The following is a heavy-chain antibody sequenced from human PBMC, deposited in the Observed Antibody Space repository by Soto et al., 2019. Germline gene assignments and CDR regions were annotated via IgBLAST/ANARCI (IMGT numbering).Heavy chain of an antibody. V-gene: IGHV3-30*18. D-gene: IGHD2-2*01. CDR1: GFTFSSYG. J-gene: IGHJ3*02. Sequence: QVQLVESGGGVVQPGRSLRLSCAASGFTFSSYGMHWVRQAPGKGLEWVAVISYDGSNKYYADSVKGRFTISRDNSKNTLYLQMISLRAEDTAVYYCAKKDIVLVPAAADDAFDIWGQGTMVTVSS. CDR3: AKKDIVLVPAAADDAFDI. CDR2: ISYDGSNK.